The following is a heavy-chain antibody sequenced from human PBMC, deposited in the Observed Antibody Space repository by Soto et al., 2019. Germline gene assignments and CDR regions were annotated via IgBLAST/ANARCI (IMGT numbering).Heavy chain of an antibody. J-gene: IGHJ4*02. CDR3: ANQEDYDSSGYYYVRPFDY. V-gene: IGHV3-23*01. CDR1: GFTFSSYA. D-gene: IGHD3-22*01. Sequence: GSLRLSCAASGFTFSSYAMSWVRQAPGKGLEWVSAISGSGGSTYYADSVKGRFTISRDNSKNTLYLQMNSLRAEDTAVYYCANQEDYDSSGYYYVRPFDYWGQGTLVTVSS. CDR2: ISGSGGST.